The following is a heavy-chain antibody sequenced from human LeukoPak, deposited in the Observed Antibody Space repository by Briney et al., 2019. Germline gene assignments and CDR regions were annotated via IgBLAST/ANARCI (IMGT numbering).Heavy chain of an antibody. Sequence: MASETLSLTCDVSGASISATNWWTWVRLPPGKGLEWIGEVSHSETTNYSPSLQGRVRLSVDRATNQFSLRLTSVTAADTAVYYCAKESGRGTFDLWGQGTMVTVSS. D-gene: IGHD3-10*01. V-gene: IGHV4-4*02. CDR3: AKESGRGTFDL. CDR1: GASISATNW. J-gene: IGHJ3*01. CDR2: VSHSETT.